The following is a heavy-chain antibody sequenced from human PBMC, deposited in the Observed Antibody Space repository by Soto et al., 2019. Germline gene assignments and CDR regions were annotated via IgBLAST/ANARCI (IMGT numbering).Heavy chain of an antibody. CDR2: INHSGST. J-gene: IGHJ5*02. Sequence: SETLSLTCAVYGGSFSGYYWSWIRQPPGKGLEWIGEINHSGSTNYNPSLKSRVTISVDTSKNQFSLKLSSVTAADTAVYYCASFLGYCSGGSCNWFDPWGQGTLVTVSS. CDR1: GGSFSGYY. CDR3: ASFLGYCSGGSCNWFDP. D-gene: IGHD2-15*01. V-gene: IGHV4-34*01.